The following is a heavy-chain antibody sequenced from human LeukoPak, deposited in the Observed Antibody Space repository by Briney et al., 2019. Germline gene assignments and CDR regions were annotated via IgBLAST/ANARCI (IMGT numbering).Heavy chain of an antibody. CDR3: ASQLGYGSGTYYNKLFDY. V-gene: IGHV4-39*01. CDR2: IYYSGTT. CDR1: GGSISSTSYY. J-gene: IGHJ4*02. D-gene: IGHD3-10*01. Sequence: SETLSLTCTVSGGSISSTSYYWGWIRQHPGEGLEWIGSIYYSGTTYYNPSLKSRVTISLDTSQNQFSLRLTSVTAADTAVYYCASQLGYGSGTYYNKLFDYWGQGTLLTVSS.